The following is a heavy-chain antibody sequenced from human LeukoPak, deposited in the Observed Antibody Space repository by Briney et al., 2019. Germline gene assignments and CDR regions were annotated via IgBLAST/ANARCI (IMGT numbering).Heavy chain of an antibody. V-gene: IGHV1-2*02. Sequence: ASVKVSCKASGYTFTGYYMHWVRQAPGQGLEWMGWINPNSGGTNYAQKFQGRVTMTRDTSISTAYMELSRLRSDDTAVYYCARENSGYDTNYFDYWGQGTLVTVSS. CDR3: ARENSGYDTNYFDY. CDR1: GYTFTGYY. J-gene: IGHJ4*02. CDR2: INPNSGGT. D-gene: IGHD5-12*01.